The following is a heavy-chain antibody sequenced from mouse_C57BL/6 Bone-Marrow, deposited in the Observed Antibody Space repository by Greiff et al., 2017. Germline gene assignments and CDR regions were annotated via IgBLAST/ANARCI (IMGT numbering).Heavy chain of an antibody. J-gene: IGHJ1*03. CDR3: ARDPITTVVARYWYFDV. V-gene: IGHV5-16*01. CDR1: GFTFSDYY. D-gene: IGHD1-1*01. CDR2: IIYDGSST. Sequence: DVKLVESEGGLVQPGSSMKLSCTASGFTFSDYYMAWVRQVPEKGLEWVANIIYDGSSTYYLDSLKSRFIISRDNAKNILYLQMSSLKSEDTATYYYARDPITTVVARYWYFDVWGTGTTVTVSS.